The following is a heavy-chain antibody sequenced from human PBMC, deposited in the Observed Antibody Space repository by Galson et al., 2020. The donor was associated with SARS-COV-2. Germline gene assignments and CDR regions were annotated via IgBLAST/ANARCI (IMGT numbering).Heavy chain of an antibody. J-gene: IGHJ4*02. CDR3: ARGGGTFDY. CDR1: GFTFRGFW. V-gene: IGHV3-7*01. D-gene: IGHD2-15*01. CDR2: IKPDGSDT. Sequence: GGSLRLSCEASGFTFRGFWLSWVRQAPGKGLEWVANIKPDGSDTYYVDSVKGRFTISRDHTRNSLSLQMNSLRAEDTAVYYCARGGGTFDYWGQGTLVTVSS.